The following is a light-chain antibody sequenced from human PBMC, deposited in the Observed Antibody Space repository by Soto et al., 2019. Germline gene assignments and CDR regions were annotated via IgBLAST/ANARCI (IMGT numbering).Light chain of an antibody. Sequence: QLVLTQPPSASGTPGQRVTISCSGSSSNIGSNYVYWYQQLPGTAPKLLIYRNNQRPSGVPDRFSGSKSGTSASLAISGLRSEDEADYYCAAWDDSLSVLFGGGTQLTAL. J-gene: IGLJ2*01. CDR2: RNN. CDR3: AAWDDSLSVL. CDR1: SSNIGSNY. V-gene: IGLV1-47*01.